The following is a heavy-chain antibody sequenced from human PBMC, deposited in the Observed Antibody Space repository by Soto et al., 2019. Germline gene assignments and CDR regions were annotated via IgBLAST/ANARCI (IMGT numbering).Heavy chain of an antibody. Sequence: GGSLRLSCAASGFTFSSYVMSWVCQAPGKGLEWVSAITGHGSSAYYADSVKGRFTISRDNPKNTLSLQMNGLRAEDTAVYYCAKLLGELSPIFDFWGQGTLVTVSS. J-gene: IGHJ4*02. CDR2: ITGHGSSA. D-gene: IGHD3-16*02. CDR1: GFTFSSYV. CDR3: AKLLGELSPIFDF. V-gene: IGHV3-23*01.